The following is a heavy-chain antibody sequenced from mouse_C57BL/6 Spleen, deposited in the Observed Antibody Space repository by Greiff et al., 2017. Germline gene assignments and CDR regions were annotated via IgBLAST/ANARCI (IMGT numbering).Heavy chain of an antibody. J-gene: IGHJ3*01. CDR2: ISYDGSN. CDR1: GYSITSGYY. D-gene: IGHD1-1*01. CDR3: ARDYYYGPAWFAY. Sequence: VQLKESGPGLVKPSQSLSLTCSVTGYSITSGYYWNWIRQFPGNKLEWMGYISYDGSNNYNPSLKNRISITRDTSKNQFFLKLNSVTTEDTATYYCARDYYYGPAWFAYWGQGTLVTVSA. V-gene: IGHV3-6*01.